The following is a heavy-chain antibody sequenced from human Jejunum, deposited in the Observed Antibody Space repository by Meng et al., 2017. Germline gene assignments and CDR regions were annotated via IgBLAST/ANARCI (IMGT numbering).Heavy chain of an antibody. J-gene: IGHJ4*02. V-gene: IGHV1-69*01. D-gene: IGHD3-10*01. CDR2: IIPMLRSA. Sequence: QVQLVHAGAEVTKPGSSVKVSCQAPGGTFSAFAITWVRQAPGQGLEWMGGIIPMLRSANYAQKFQGRVTITADESTSTAYMELSSLRSDDTAVYYCARGGVSYQLLTRLTYWGQGTLVTVSS. CDR3: ARGGVSYQLLTRLTY. CDR1: GGTFSAFA.